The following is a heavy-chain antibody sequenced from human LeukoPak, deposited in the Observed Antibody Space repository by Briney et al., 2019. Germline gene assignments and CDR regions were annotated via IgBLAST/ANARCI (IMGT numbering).Heavy chain of an antibody. D-gene: IGHD5-18*01. CDR2: IIPIFCTA. CDR3: ARVKVGYSYGYYYYGMDV. CDR1: VGTFSSYA. V-gene: IGHV1-69*13. Sequence: SVKVSCKASVGTFSSYAISWVRQAPGQGLEWMGGIIPIFCTANYAQKFQGRVTITADESTSTAYMELSSLRSEDTAVYYCARVKVGYSYGYYYYGMDVWGQGTTVTVSS. J-gene: IGHJ6*02.